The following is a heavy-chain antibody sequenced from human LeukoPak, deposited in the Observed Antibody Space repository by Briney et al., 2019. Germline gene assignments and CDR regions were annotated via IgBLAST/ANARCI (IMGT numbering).Heavy chain of an antibody. J-gene: IGHJ5*02. CDR1: GFTFSSYD. CDR2: VGTAGDT. CDR3: ARGVGSNNPDSSGWYGVEH. Sequence: GGSLRLSCAASGFTFSSYDMHWVRQATGKGLEWVSAVGTAGDTYYPGSVKGRFTISRENAKNSLYLQMNSLRAGDTAVYYCARGVGSNNPDSSGWYGVEHWGQGTLVTVSS. D-gene: IGHD6-19*01. V-gene: IGHV3-13*01.